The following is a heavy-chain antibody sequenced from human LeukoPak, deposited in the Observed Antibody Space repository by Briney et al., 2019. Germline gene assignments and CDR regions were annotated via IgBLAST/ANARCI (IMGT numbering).Heavy chain of an antibody. D-gene: IGHD3-3*01. J-gene: IGHJ4*02. V-gene: IGHV1-2*02. Sequence: GASVKVSCKASGYTFTGYYMHWVRQAPGQGLEWMGWINPNSGGTNYAQKFQGRVTMTRDTSISTAYMELSRLRSDDTAVYYCARAYYYFWSGYSVPLAFDYWGQGTLVTVSS. CDR1: GYTFTGYY. CDR3: ARAYYYFWSGYSVPLAFDY. CDR2: INPNSGGT.